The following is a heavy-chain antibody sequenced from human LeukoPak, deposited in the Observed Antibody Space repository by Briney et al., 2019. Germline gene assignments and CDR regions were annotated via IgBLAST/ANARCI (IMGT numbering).Heavy chain of an antibody. CDR1: GYTFTSYD. CDR3: ARAPIAAAGTTYWFDP. CDR2: MNPNSGNT. V-gene: IGHV1-8*01. Sequence: GASVKVSCKASGYTFTSYDINWVRQATGQGLEWMGWMNPNSGNTGYAQKFQGRVTITRNTSISTAYMELSSLRSEDTAVYYCARAPIAAAGTTYWFDPWGQGTLVTVSS. D-gene: IGHD6-13*01. J-gene: IGHJ5*02.